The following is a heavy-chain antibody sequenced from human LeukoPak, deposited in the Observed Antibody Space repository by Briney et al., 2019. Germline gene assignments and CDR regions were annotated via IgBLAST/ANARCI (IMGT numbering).Heavy chain of an antibody. V-gene: IGHV4-39*01. CDR1: GSSFSSSTFY. CDR3: ARHAGDIAAAGTRPFDY. J-gene: IGHJ4*02. Sequence: PSETLSLTCPVSGSSFSSSTFYWVWIRQPPGKELVGIGSIYYSGGTYYNPSLKSRVTMSVDTSKKQVSLKLSSVTAADTAVYYRARHAGDIAAAGTRPFDYWGQGTLVTVSS. D-gene: IGHD6-13*01. CDR2: IYYSGGT.